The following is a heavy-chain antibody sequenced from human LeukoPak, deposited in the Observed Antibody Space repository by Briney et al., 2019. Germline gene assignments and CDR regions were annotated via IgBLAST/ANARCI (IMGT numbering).Heavy chain of an antibody. J-gene: IGHJ2*01. CDR1: GYTFSGEY. CDR2: NNPKSGGT. CDR3: VRGLPGGFDL. V-gene: IGHV1-2*06. Sequence: ASVKVSCKASGYTFSGEYMHWVRQAPGQGLEWMGRNNPKSGGTNYARKFQGRVTMTSDTSISTLYMEVSRLKSDDTAVYYCVRGLPGGFDLWGRGTQVTVSS.